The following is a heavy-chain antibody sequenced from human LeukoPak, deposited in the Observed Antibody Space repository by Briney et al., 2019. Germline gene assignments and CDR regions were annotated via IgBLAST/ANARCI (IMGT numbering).Heavy chain of an antibody. V-gene: IGHV3-23*01. Sequence: GGSLRLSCAASGITFSSYGMSWVRQAPGKGLKWVSSISSTGGTTYYADSVKGRFTISRDNSKNTLYLQMNSLRAEDTAVYYCAKVKGGLVPAALMDVWGKGTTVTVSS. CDR3: AKVKGGLVPAALMDV. CDR2: ISSTGGTT. CDR1: GITFSSYG. J-gene: IGHJ6*03. D-gene: IGHD2-2*01.